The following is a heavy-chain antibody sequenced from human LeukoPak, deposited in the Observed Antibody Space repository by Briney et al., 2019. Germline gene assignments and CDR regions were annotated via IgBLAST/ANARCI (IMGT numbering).Heavy chain of an antibody. J-gene: IGHJ4*02. Sequence: GGSLRLSCAASGFTFSSYSMNWVRQAPGKGLEWVSGSSASGGTTDYADPVKGRFTISRDNSKNTLYLQMNSPGAEDTAVYYCAKHSEYYYDSSGTRFDYWGQRTLVTVSS. D-gene: IGHD3-22*01. V-gene: IGHV3-23*01. CDR3: AKHSEYYYDSSGTRFDY. CDR1: GFTFSSYS. CDR2: SSASGGTT.